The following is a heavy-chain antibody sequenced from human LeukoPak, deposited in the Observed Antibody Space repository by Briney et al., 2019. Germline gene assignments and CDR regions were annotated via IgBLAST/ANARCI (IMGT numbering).Heavy chain of an antibody. J-gene: IGHJ5*02. CDR3: ARDRVGRFDP. CDR1: GGSFSGYY. CDR2: INHSGST. Sequence: PSETLSLTCAVYGGSFSGYYWGWIRQPPGKGLEWIGEINHSGSTNYNPSLKSRVTISVDTSKNQFSLKLSSVTAADTAVYYCARDRVGRFDPWGQGTLVTVSS. D-gene: IGHD1-26*01. V-gene: IGHV4-34*01.